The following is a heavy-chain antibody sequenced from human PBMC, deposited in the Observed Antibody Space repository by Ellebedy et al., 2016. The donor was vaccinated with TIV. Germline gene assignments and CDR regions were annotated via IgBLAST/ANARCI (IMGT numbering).Heavy chain of an antibody. CDR1: GFILSDYA. J-gene: IGHJ5*02. V-gene: IGHV3-23*01. CDR2: ISGRGEST. D-gene: IGHD3-22*01. Sequence: GESLKIPCATSGFILSDYAISWVRQPPGKGLEWVSTISGRGESTFAADSVKGRFTLSRDFSKRTVYLQMNSLRVEDTAVYFCATRGHSIGWFADWGQGTLVTVSS. CDR3: ATRGHSIGWFAD.